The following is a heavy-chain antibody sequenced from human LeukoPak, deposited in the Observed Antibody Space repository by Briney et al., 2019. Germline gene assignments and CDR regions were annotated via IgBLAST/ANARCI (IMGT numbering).Heavy chain of an antibody. J-gene: IGHJ4*02. V-gene: IGHV3-23*01. D-gene: IGHD3-10*01. Sequence: PGGSLRLSCVASGLTFTNYAMSWVRQAPGKGLEWVSAISATGATTRYADSVKGRFTISRDNSRNTLFLRMNSLRAEDTATYYCARGKSDSGDYPIFDCWGQGTLVTVSS. CDR2: ISATGATT. CDR3: ARGKSDSGDYPIFDC. CDR1: GLTFTNYA.